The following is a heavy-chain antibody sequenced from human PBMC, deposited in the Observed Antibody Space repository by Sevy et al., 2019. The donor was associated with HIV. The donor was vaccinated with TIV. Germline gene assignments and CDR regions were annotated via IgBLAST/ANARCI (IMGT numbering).Heavy chain of an antibody. J-gene: IGHJ4*02. V-gene: IGHV3-48*02. Sequence: GGSLRLSCAASGFTFSSYSMNWVRQAPGKGLEWVSYISSSSSTIYYADSVKGRFTIARENAKNSLYLQMNSLRDEDTAVYYCARESKWAVVTDFDYWGQGNLVTVSS. CDR1: GFTFSSYS. D-gene: IGHD2-15*01. CDR3: ARESKWAVVTDFDY. CDR2: ISSSSSTI.